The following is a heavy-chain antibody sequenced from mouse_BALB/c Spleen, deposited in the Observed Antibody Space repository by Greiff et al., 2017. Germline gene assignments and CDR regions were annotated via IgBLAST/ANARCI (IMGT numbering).Heavy chain of an antibody. CDR3: ARGAARALYYAMDY. Sequence: QVQLQQSGAELAKPGASVKMSCKASGYTFTSYWMHWVKQRPGQGLEWIGYINPSTGYTEYNQKFKDKATLTADKSSSTAYMQLSSLTSEDSAVYYCARGAARALYYAMDYWGQGTSVTVAS. J-gene: IGHJ4*01. CDR1: GYTFTSYW. CDR2: INPSTGYT. D-gene: IGHD3-1*01. V-gene: IGHV1-7*01.